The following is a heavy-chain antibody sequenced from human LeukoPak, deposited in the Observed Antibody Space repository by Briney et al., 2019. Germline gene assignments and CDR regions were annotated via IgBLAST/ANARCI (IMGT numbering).Heavy chain of an antibody. CDR3: ATLGYCSGGSCPSDY. CDR2: INHSGST. J-gene: IGHJ4*02. CDR1: GGSFSGYY. Sequence: SETLSLTCAVYGGSFSGYYWSWIRQSPGKGLEWIGEINHSGSTNYNPSLKSRVTTSVDTSKNQFSLKLSSVTAADTAVYYCATLGYCSGGSCPSDYWGQGTLVTVSS. V-gene: IGHV4-34*01. D-gene: IGHD2-15*01.